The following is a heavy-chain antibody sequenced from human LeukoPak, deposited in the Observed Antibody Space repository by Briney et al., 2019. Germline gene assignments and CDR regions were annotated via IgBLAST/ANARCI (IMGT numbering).Heavy chain of an antibody. J-gene: IGHJ4*02. V-gene: IGHV1-69*13. D-gene: IGHD3-10*01. Sequence: ASVKVSCKASGGTFSSYAISWVRQAPGQGLEWMGGIIPISGTANYAQKFQGRVTITADESTSTAYMELSSLRSEDTAVYYCAREGGYYGSGSYDDWGQGTLVTVSS. CDR1: GGTFSSYA. CDR3: AREGGYYGSGSYDD. CDR2: IIPISGTA.